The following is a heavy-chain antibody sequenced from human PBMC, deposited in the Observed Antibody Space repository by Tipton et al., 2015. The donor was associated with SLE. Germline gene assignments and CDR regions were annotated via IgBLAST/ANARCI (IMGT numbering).Heavy chain of an antibody. V-gene: IGHV4-4*09. Sequence: TLSLTCTVSGGSISSYYWSWIRQPPGKGLEWIGYIYTSGSTNYNPSLKSRVTISVDTSKNQFSLKLSSVTAADTAVYYCAREGIYDFWSGYYGYWGQGTLVTVSS. CDR3: AREGIYDFWSGYYGY. D-gene: IGHD3-3*01. J-gene: IGHJ4*02. CDR2: IYTSGST. CDR1: GGSISSYY.